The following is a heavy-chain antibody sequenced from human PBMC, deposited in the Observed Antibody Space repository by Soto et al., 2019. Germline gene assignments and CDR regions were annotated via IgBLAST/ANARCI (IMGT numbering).Heavy chain of an antibody. D-gene: IGHD1-7*01. Sequence: SVELTWEACGDGSTSSGRRSLRQAPPQGLEWMGWISVYNGNTNYAQKLQGRVTMTADTSTSTAYMELRSLRSDDTDVYYCARSRYNWNYNCLEPWGKGTPVTGSA. V-gene: IGHV1-18*01. CDR2: ISVYNGNT. J-gene: IGHJ5*02. CDR3: ARSRYNWNYNCLEP. CDR1: GDGSTSSG.